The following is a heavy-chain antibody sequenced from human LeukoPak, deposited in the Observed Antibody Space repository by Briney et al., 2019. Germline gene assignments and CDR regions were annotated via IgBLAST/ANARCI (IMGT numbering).Heavy chain of an antibody. CDR3: ARGLDYYDSSGQSYFDY. J-gene: IGHJ4*02. V-gene: IGHV4-59*01. CDR1: AGISSFY. D-gene: IGHD3-22*01. CDR2: IYYSGST. Sequence: SETLSLTCTVSAGISSFYWSWLRQPPGKGLEWIGYIYYSGSTNYNPSLKSRVTISVDTSKNQFSLKLSSVTAADTAVYYCARGLDYYDSSGQSYFDYWGQGTLVTVSS.